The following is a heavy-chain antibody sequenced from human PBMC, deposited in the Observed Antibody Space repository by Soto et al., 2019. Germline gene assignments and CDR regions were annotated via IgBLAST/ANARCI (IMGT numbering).Heavy chain of an antibody. CDR2: ISGSGGST. D-gene: IGHD4-4*01. V-gene: IGHV3-23*01. J-gene: IGHJ4*02. Sequence: GGALRLSWAASGFTFRSYSMSWVLQAPGKGLEWVSAISGSGGSTYYADSVKGRFTISRDNSKNTLYLQMNSLRAEDTAVYYCAKGAQVTIVTAFDYWGQGTLVTVSS. CDR3: AKGAQVTIVTAFDY. CDR1: GFTFRSYS.